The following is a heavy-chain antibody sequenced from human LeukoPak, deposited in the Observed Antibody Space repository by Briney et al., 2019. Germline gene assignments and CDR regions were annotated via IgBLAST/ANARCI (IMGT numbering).Heavy chain of an antibody. Sequence: GGPLRLSCAASGFTFSSYGMHWVRQAPGKGLEWVAVISYDGSNKYYADSVKGRFTISRDNSKNTLYLQMNSLRAEDTAVYYCAKEKQWLTYWGQGTLVTVSS. D-gene: IGHD6-19*01. CDR2: ISYDGSNK. V-gene: IGHV3-30*18. CDR1: GFTFSSYG. CDR3: AKEKQWLTY. J-gene: IGHJ4*02.